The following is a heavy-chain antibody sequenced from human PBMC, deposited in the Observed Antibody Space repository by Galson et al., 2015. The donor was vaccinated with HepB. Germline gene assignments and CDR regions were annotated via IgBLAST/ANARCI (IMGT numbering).Heavy chain of an antibody. CDR2: MSTNSTYI. J-gene: IGHJ1*01. Sequence: SLRLSCAASGFIFSSYSMNWVRQVPGKGLEWVAYMSTNSTYIYYADSVKGRFTISRDNAKNSLYLQMNSLRAEDTAVYYCAREDWGGYRAEYFQHWGQGTLVTVSS. CDR1: GFIFSSYS. D-gene: IGHD3-16*02. V-gene: IGHV3-21*01. CDR3: AREDWGGYRAEYFQH.